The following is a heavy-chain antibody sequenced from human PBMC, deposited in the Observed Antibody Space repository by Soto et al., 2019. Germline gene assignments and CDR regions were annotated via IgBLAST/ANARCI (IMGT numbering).Heavy chain of an antibody. CDR2: ISAYNGNT. CDR1: GYTFTSYG. CDR3: AREGYCSGGSCFNWFAP. D-gene: IGHD2-15*01. Sequence: QVQLVQSGAEVKKPGASVKVSCKDSGYTFTSYGISWVRQAPGQGLEWMGWISAYNGNTNYAQKLHGRDTMTTDTSTSTAYMELRSLRSDDTAVYYCAREGYCSGGSCFNWFAPWGQGTLVTVSS. V-gene: IGHV1-18*01. J-gene: IGHJ5*02.